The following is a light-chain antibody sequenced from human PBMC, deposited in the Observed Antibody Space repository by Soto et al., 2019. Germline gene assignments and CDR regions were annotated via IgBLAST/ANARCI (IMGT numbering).Light chain of an antibody. CDR3: QQYSSCM. CDR1: QSVDSTY. J-gene: IGKJ1*01. Sequence: IVLTQSPGTLSLSPGERATLSCRASQSVDSTYLTWYQQKPGKAPRLLIYGASRRATGIPDRFSGGGSATDFTLTIRSLEPEDFAVYACQQYSSCMFGQGTNVEIK. V-gene: IGKV3-20*01. CDR2: GAS.